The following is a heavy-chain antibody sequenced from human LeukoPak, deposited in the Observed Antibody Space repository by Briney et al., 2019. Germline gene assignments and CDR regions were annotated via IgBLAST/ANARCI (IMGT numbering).Heavy chain of an antibody. D-gene: IGHD1-26*01. CDR2: IYSGGST. V-gene: IGHV3-66*01. CDR1: GFTVSSHY. J-gene: IGHJ4*02. Sequence: GGSLRLSCAASGFTVSSHYVSWVRQAPGKGLEWVSAIYSGGSTNYADSSKGRLTISRDNSKNTLYFQLNSRIAEDTAVYYCGRARGVGAPGYWGQGTLVTVSS. CDR3: GRARGVGAPGY.